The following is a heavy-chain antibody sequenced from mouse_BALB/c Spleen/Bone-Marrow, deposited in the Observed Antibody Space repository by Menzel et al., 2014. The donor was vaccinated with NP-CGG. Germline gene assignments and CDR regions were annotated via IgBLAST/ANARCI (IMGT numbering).Heavy chain of an antibody. V-gene: IGHV5-6-2*01. CDR2: INSNGGST. CDR1: GFTFSSYY. CDR3: AGFYYGNNWYFDV. J-gene: IGHJ1*01. Sequence: EVHLVESGGGLVKLGGSLKLSCAASGFTFSSYYMSWVRQTPEKRLELVAAINSNGGSTYYPDTVKGRFTISRDNAKNTLYLQMSSLKSEDTALFYCAGFYYGNNWYFDVWGAGTTVTVSS. D-gene: IGHD2-1*01.